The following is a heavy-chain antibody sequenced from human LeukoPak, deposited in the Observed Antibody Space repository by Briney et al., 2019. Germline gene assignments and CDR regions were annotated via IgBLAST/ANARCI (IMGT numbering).Heavy chain of an antibody. CDR3: ARGIAVAGTDY. CDR1: GFTFSGSA. D-gene: IGHD6-19*01. Sequence: GGSLRLSCAASGFTFSGSAMHWVRQASGKGLEWVGRIRSKANSYATAYAASVKGRFTISRDDSKNTAYLQMNSLRAEATAVYYCARGIAVAGTDYWGQGTLVTVSS. CDR2: IRSKANSYAT. V-gene: IGHV3-73*01. J-gene: IGHJ4*02.